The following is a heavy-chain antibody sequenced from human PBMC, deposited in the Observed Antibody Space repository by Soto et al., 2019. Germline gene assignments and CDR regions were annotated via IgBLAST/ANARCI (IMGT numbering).Heavy chain of an antibody. CDR3: ARSYKSFDY. V-gene: IGHV3-48*03. Sequence: GGSLRLSCAASGFTFSSYEMNWVRQAPGKGLEWVSYISSSGSTIYYADSVKGRFTISRDNAKNSLYLQMNSLRAEDTAVYYCARSYKSFDYWGQGTLVTVSS. CDR1: GFTFSSYE. J-gene: IGHJ4*02. CDR2: ISSSGSTI. D-gene: IGHD1-26*01.